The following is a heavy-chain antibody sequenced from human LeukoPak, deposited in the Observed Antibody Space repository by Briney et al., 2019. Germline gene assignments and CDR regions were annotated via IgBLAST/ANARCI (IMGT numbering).Heavy chain of an antibody. Sequence: GGSLRLSCAASGFTFSSYAMSWVRQAPGKGLEWVSDISGSGASTYYADSVKGRFTISRHNSKNTLYLQMNSLRSEDTAVYYCARGGSYLSAFDIWGQGTMVTVSS. V-gene: IGHV3-23*01. CDR2: ISGSGAST. CDR3: ARGGSYLSAFDI. J-gene: IGHJ3*02. CDR1: GFTFSSYA. D-gene: IGHD1-26*01.